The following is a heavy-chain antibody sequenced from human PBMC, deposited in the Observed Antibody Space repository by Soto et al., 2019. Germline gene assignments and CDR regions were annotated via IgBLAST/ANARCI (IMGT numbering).Heavy chain of an antibody. J-gene: IGHJ3*02. CDR1: GFTFSSYS. Sequence: GGSLRLSCAASGFTFSSYSMNWVRQAPGKGLEWVSSISSSSSYIYYADSVKGRFTISRDNAKNSLYLQMNSLRAEDTAVYYCARDRAVAGIFNAFDIWGQGTMVTVSS. V-gene: IGHV3-21*01. CDR3: ARDRAVAGIFNAFDI. D-gene: IGHD6-19*01. CDR2: ISSSSSYI.